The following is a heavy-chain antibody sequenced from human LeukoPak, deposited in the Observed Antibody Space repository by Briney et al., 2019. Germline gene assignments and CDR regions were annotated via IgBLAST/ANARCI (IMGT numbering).Heavy chain of an antibody. CDR2: ISSSGSTI. J-gene: IGHJ4*02. CDR1: GFTFSSYE. Sequence: PGGSLRLSCAASGFTFSSYEMNWVRQAPGKGLEWVSYISSSGSTIYYADSVKGRFTISRDNAKNSLYPQMNSLRAEDTAVYYCARVRYSSSPYWGQGTLVTVSS. V-gene: IGHV3-48*03. CDR3: ARVRYSSSPY. D-gene: IGHD6-6*01.